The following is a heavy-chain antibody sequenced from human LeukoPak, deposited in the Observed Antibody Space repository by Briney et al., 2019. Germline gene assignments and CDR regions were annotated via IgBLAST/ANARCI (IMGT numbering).Heavy chain of an antibody. V-gene: IGHV3-48*02. CDR1: GFAFSSYS. J-gene: IGHJ2*01. CDR2: ISSSRSTI. Sequence: GALRLSCAASGFAFSSYSMNWVRKAPGKGLEWVSFISSSRSTIYYADSVTGRFIISRDNAKNSLYLQMNSLRDEDTAVYYCARDKGFWSGSYSNWYFDLWGRGALVTVSS. CDR3: ARDKGFWSGSYSNWYFDL. D-gene: IGHD3-3*01.